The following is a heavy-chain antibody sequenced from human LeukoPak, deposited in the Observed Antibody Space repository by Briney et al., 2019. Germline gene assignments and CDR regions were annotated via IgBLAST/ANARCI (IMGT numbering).Heavy chain of an antibody. V-gene: IGHV4-34*01. Sequence: GSLRLSCAASGFTFSSYWMSWVRQAPGKGLEWIGEINHSGSTNYNPSLKSRVTISVDTSKNQFSLKLSSVTAADTAVYYCARVPSYGMDVWGQGTTVTVSS. CDR1: GFTFSSYW. CDR2: INHSGST. CDR3: ARVPSYGMDV. J-gene: IGHJ6*02.